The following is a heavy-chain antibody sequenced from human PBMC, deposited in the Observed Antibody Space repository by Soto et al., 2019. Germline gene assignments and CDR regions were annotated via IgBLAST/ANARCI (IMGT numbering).Heavy chain of an antibody. CDR3: AKDRAYCGGDCYDNWFDP. V-gene: IGHV3-23*01. CDR1: GFTFSSYA. CDR2: ISGSGGST. J-gene: IGHJ5*02. D-gene: IGHD2-21*02. Sequence: GPLRLACTASGFTFSSYAMSWVRQAPGKGLEWVSAISGSGGSTYYADSVKGRFTISRDNSKNTLYLQMNSLRAEDTAVYYCAKDRAYCGGDCYDNWFDPWGQGTLVTVSS.